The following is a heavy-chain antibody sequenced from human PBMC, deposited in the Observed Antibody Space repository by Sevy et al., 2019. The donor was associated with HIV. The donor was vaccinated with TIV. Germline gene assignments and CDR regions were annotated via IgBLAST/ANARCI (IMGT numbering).Heavy chain of an antibody. D-gene: IGHD2-21*01. J-gene: IGHJ4*02. V-gene: IGHV3-23*01. Sequence: GGSLRLSCAASGFTFSSYAMSWIRQAPGKGLEWVSAISGSGGSTYYADSVMGRFTISRDNSKNTLYLQMNSLRAEDTAVYYCAKGSGKSMGYYFDYWGQRTLVTVSS. CDR3: AKGSGKSMGYYFDY. CDR2: ISGSGGST. CDR1: GFTFSSYA.